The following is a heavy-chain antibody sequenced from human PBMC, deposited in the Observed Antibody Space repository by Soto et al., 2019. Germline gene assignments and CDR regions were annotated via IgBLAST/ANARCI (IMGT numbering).Heavy chain of an antibody. CDR2: IYYSGST. J-gene: IGHJ6*02. D-gene: IGHD2-2*01. CDR1: GGSISSGDYY. Sequence: QVQLQESGPGLVKPSQTLSLTCTVSGGSISSGDYYWSWIRQPPGKGLEWIGYIYYSGSTYYNPSLKSRVTISVDTSKNRFSLKLSSVTAADTAVYYCARVTYCSSTSCRGPYYYYGMDVWGQGTTVTVSS. CDR3: ARVTYCSSTSCRGPYYYYGMDV. V-gene: IGHV4-30-4*01.